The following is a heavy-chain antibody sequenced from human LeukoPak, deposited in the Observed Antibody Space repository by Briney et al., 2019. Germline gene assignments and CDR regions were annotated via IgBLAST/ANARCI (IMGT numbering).Heavy chain of an antibody. CDR1: GGTFISYA. J-gene: IGHJ6*02. V-gene: IGHV1-69*13. Sequence: GASVKVSCKASGGTFISYAISWVRQAPGQGLEWMGGIIPIFGTANYAQKFQGRVTITADESTSTAYMELSSLRSEDTAVYYCARGGTFYYYYYGMDVWGQGTRSPSP. CDR3: ARGGTFYYYYYGMDV. CDR2: IIPIFGTA.